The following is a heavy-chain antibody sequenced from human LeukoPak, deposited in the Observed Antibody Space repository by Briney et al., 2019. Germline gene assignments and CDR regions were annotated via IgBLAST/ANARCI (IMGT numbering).Heavy chain of an antibody. D-gene: IGHD4-23*01. Sequence: ASETLSLTCTVSGGSISSGSYYWSWIRQPAGKGLEWIGRIYTSGSTNYNPSLKSRVTISVDTSKNQFSLKLSSVTAADTAVYYWAREDDYGGMGNYYYYMDVWGKGTTVTVSS. V-gene: IGHV4-61*02. CDR3: AREDDYGGMGNYYYYMDV. CDR2: IYTSGST. CDR1: GGSISSGSYY. J-gene: IGHJ6*03.